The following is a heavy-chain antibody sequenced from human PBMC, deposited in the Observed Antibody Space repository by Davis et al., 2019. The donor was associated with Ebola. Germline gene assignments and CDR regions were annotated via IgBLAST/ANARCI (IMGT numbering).Heavy chain of an antibody. CDR1: GFTFSGSA. V-gene: IGHV3-73*01. Sequence: GGSLRLSYAASGFTFSGSAMHWVRQASGKGLEWVGRIRSKANSYATAYAASVKGRFTISRDDSKNTAYLQMNSLKTEDTAVYYCTRQCYYDSSGYYCLDYWGQGTLVTVSS. D-gene: IGHD3-22*01. CDR3: TRQCYYDSSGYYCLDY. J-gene: IGHJ4*02. CDR2: IRSKANSYAT.